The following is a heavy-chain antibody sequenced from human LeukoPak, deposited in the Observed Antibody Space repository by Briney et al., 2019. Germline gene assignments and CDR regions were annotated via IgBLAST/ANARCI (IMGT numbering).Heavy chain of an antibody. CDR2: ISSSSSYI. V-gene: IGHV3-21*04. J-gene: IGHJ4*02. Sequence: KPGGSLRLSCAASGFTFSSYSMNWVRQAPGKGLEWVSSISSSSSYIYYADSVKGRFTISRDNAKNSLYLQMNSLRAEDTAVYYCAKCLMVAATDFDYWGQGTLVTVSS. CDR3: AKCLMVAATDFDY. D-gene: IGHD2-8*01. CDR1: GFTFSSYS.